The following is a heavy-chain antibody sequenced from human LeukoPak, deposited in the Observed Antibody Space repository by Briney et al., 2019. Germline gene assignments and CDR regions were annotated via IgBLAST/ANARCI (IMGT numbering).Heavy chain of an antibody. CDR3: AKTCYDSGGYYPHWFDP. CDR1: GGSVNAGGYS. D-gene: IGHD3-22*01. J-gene: IGHJ5*02. CDR2: LYHGGST. Sequence: SETLSLTCAVSGGSVNAGGYSWSWIRQPPGKGLEWIGYLYHGGSTFYNPSLRSRVTMSVDSSKNQFSLNLSSVTAADTAVYYCAKTCYDSGGYYPHWFDPWGQGTLVTVSP. V-gene: IGHV4-30-2*01.